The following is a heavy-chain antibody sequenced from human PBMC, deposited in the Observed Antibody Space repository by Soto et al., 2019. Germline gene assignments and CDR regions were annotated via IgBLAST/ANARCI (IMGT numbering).Heavy chain of an antibody. Sequence: QVQLVQSGAEVKKPGASVKVSCKASGYTFTSYDINWVRQATGQGLEWMGWMNPNSGNTGYAQKFQGRVTMTRNTSTSTAYMELSSLRSEETAVYYCARGRNDFWSDYFEADWGQGTLVTVSS. D-gene: IGHD3-3*01. J-gene: IGHJ4*02. CDR2: MNPNSGNT. CDR3: ARGRNDFWSDYFEAD. CDR1: GYTFTSYD. V-gene: IGHV1-8*01.